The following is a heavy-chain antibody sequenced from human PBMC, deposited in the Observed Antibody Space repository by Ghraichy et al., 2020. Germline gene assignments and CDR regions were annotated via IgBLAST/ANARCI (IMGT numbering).Heavy chain of an antibody. Sequence: GGSLRLSCAASGFTFGSYAMSWVRQAPGKGLEWVSAISGSGGSTYYADSVKGRFTISRDNSKNTLYLQMNSLRAEDTAVYYYAKRTVVVVAAHSPFDYWGQGTLVTVAS. CDR1: GFTFGSYA. CDR3: AKRTVVVVAAHSPFDY. V-gene: IGHV3-23*01. CDR2: ISGSGGST. D-gene: IGHD2-15*01. J-gene: IGHJ4*02.